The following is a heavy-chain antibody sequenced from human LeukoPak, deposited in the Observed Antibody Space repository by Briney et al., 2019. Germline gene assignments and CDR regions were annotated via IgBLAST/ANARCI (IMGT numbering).Heavy chain of an antibody. CDR2: ISAYNGNT. V-gene: IGHV1-18*01. J-gene: IGHJ6*02. CDR3: ARVGQLVRNYYYYGMDV. Sequence: GASVKVSCKASGYTFTSYGISWVRQAPGQGLEWMGWISAYNGNTNYAQKLQGRVTMTTDTSTSTAYMELRSLRSDDTAVYYCARVGQLVRNYYYYGMDVWGQGTTVTVSS. CDR1: GYTFTSYG. D-gene: IGHD6-6*01.